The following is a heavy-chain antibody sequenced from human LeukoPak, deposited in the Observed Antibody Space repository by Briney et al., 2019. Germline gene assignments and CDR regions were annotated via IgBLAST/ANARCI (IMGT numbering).Heavy chain of an antibody. CDR2: IIPIFGTA. D-gene: IGHD3-22*01. CDR1: GGTFSSYA. V-gene: IGHV1-69*13. Sequence: ASVNVSCKASGGTFSSYAISWVRQAPGQGLEWMGGIIPIFGTANYAQKFQGRVTITADESTSTAYMELSSLRSENTAVYYCARFGAYYDSSGYYSDYYYYGMDVWGQGTTVTVSS. CDR3: ARFGAYYDSSGYYSDYYYYGMDV. J-gene: IGHJ6*02.